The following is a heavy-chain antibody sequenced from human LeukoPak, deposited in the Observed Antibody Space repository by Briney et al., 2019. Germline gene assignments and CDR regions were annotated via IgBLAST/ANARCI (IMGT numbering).Heavy chain of an antibody. CDR2: INPNSGGT. CDR1: GGTFSSYA. Sequence: GSSVKVSCKASGGTFSSYAISWVRQAPGQGLEWMGWINPNSGGTNYAQKFQGRVTMTRDTSISTAYMELSRLRSDDTAVYYCARGNYYDSSGYYPIDYWGQGTLVTVSS. J-gene: IGHJ4*02. CDR3: ARGNYYDSSGYYPIDY. V-gene: IGHV1-2*02. D-gene: IGHD3-22*01.